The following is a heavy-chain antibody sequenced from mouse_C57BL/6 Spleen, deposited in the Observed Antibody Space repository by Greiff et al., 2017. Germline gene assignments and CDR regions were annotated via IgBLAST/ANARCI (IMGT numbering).Heavy chain of an antibody. CDR1: GYTFTSYT. J-gene: IGHJ1*03. CDR3: ARGVYYDYDEDWYCDV. CDR2: INPSSGYP. Sequence: LVESGAELARPGASVKMSCKASGYTFTSYTMHWVKQRPGQGLEWIGYINPSSGYPKYNQKFKDKATLTADQSSSTAYMQLSSLTSEDSAVYYCARGVYYDYDEDWYCDVWGTGTTVTVSS. V-gene: IGHV1-4*01. D-gene: IGHD2-4*01.